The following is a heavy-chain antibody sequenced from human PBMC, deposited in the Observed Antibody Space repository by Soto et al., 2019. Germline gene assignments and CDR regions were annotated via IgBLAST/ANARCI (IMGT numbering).Heavy chain of an antibody. J-gene: IGHJ6*02. D-gene: IGHD2-2*01. V-gene: IGHV4-34*01. CDR1: GGSFSGYY. Sequence: QVQLQQWGAGLLKPSETLSLTCAVYGGSFSGYYWSWIRQPPGQGLEWIGEINHSGSTNYNPSLKSRVTISVDTSKNQFSLKLSSVTAADTAVYYCARGFRPAARTRYYYYGMDVWGQGTTVTVSS. CDR2: INHSGST. CDR3: ARGFRPAARTRYYYYGMDV.